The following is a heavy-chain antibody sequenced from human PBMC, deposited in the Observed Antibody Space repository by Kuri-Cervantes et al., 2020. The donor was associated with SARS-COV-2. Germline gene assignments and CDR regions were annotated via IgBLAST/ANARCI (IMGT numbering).Heavy chain of an antibody. D-gene: IGHD3-9*01. Sequence: SETLSLTCTVSGASVSSGTYYWSWIRQPPGKGLEWVGYIYYRGSTKYNPSLNSRVSISEDTSKNQFSLKLSSVTAADTAVYYCAREYYNILTGHQLFDYWGQGTLVTVSS. CDR3: AREYYNILTGHQLFDY. J-gene: IGHJ4*02. V-gene: IGHV4-61*01. CDR1: GASVSSGTYY. CDR2: IYYRGST.